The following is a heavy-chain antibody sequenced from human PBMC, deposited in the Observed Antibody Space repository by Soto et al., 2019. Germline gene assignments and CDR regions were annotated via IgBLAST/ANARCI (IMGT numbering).Heavy chain of an antibody. V-gene: IGHV1-18*01. CDR3: ARDLGQQLFDY. Sequence: ASLKVSCKASGYTFTSYGISWVRQAPGQGLEWMGWISAYNGNRKYAQKLQGRVTMTTDTSTSTAYMELRSLRSDDTAGYYCARDLGQQLFDYWGQATLVTVSS. CDR1: GYTFTSYG. J-gene: IGHJ4*02. D-gene: IGHD6-13*01. CDR2: ISAYNGNR.